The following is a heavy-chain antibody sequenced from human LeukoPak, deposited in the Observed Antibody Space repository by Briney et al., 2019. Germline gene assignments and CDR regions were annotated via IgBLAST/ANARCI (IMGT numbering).Heavy chain of an antibody. CDR3: ARLRVDAFDI. Sequence: SETLSLTRTVSGGSISSYYWSWIRQPPGKGLEWIGYIYDSGSANYDPSLKSRVTISLDTSKNQFSLKLSSVTAADTAVYYCARLRVDAFDIWGQGTMVTVSS. V-gene: IGHV4-59*08. CDR2: IYDSGSA. CDR1: GGSISSYY. J-gene: IGHJ3*02.